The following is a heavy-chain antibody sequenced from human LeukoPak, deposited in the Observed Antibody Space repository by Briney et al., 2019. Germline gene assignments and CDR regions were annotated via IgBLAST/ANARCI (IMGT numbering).Heavy chain of an antibody. J-gene: IGHJ4*02. CDR3: AKDIGHDSSGQFDY. CDR2: ISWNSGSI. V-gene: IGHV3-9*01. CDR1: GFTFDDYA. Sequence: HTGGSLRLSCAASGFTFDDYAMHWVRQAPGKGLEWVSGISWNSGSIGYADSVKGRFTISRDNAKNSLYLQMNSLRAEDTALYYCAKDIGHDSSGQFDYWGQGTLVTVSS. D-gene: IGHD3-22*01.